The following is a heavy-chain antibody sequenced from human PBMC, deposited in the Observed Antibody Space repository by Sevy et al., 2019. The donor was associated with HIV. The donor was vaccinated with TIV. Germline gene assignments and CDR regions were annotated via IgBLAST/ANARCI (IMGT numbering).Heavy chain of an antibody. V-gene: IGHV1-69*13. CDR1: GGTISNYG. CDR3: ARGNAVTGRGDYFDF. Sequence: ASVKVSCKASGGTISNYGFSWVRQALGQGLEWVGGITPFFGTINYAQKFQDRVTITADESAGTVYLELSRLRSEDTAVYYCARGNAVTGRGDYFDFWGRGTLVTVSS. CDR2: ITPFFGTI. D-gene: IGHD2-21*02. J-gene: IGHJ4*02.